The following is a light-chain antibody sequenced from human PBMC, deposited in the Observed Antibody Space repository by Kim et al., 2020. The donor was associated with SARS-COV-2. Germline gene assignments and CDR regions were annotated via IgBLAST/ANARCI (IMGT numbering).Light chain of an antibody. CDR1: SLRTYY. Sequence: SSELTQDPAVSVALGQTVKITCQGDSLRTYYASWYQQKAGQAPVLVIFGKNNRPSGIPDRFSGSSSGNTASLTITGAQAEDEADYYCNSRDSSLNHVIFG. CDR2: GKN. V-gene: IGLV3-19*01. CDR3: NSRDSSLNHVI. J-gene: IGLJ1*01.